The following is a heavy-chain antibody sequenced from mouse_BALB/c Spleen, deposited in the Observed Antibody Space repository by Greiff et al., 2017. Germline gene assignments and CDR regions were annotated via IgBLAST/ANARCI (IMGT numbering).Heavy chain of an antibody. CDR3: ARHERGYYAMDY. CDR2: ISSGGGST. Sequence: EVQGVESGGGLVKPGGSLKLSCAASGFAFSSYDMSWVRQTPEKRLEWVAYISSGGGSTYYPDTVKGRFTISRDNAKNTLYLQMSSLKSEDTAMYYCARHERGYYAMDYWGQGTSVTVSS. J-gene: IGHJ4*01. CDR1: GFAFSSYD. V-gene: IGHV5-12-1*01.